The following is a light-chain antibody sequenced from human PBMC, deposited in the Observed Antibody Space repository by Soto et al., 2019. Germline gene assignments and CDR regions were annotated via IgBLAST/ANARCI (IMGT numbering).Light chain of an antibody. CDR2: DAS. CDR1: QDISNY. CDR3: QQYDNLPGYT. Sequence: DIQMTQSPSSLSASVGDRVTITGQASQDISNYLSWYQKKPGKAPKLLIYDASNLESGVPSRFSGSGSGTDFIFTISSLQPEDIATYYCQQYDNLPGYTFGQGTKLEIK. J-gene: IGKJ2*01. V-gene: IGKV1-33*01.